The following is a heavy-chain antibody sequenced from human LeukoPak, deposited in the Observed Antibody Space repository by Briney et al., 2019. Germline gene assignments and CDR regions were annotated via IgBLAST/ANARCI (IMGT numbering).Heavy chain of an antibody. Sequence: SVKVSCKASGGSFSSYAISWVRQAPGQGLEWMGGIIPIFGTANYAQKFQGRVTITADESTSTAYMELSSLRSEDTAVYYCARIRSGYYGNWFDPWGQGTLVTVSS. CDR1: GGSFSSYA. CDR3: ARIRSGYYGNWFDP. CDR2: IIPIFGTA. V-gene: IGHV1-69*13. J-gene: IGHJ5*02. D-gene: IGHD3-3*01.